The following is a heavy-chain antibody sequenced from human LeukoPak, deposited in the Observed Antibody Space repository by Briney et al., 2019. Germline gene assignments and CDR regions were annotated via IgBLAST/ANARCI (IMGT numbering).Heavy chain of an antibody. D-gene: IGHD3-22*01. Sequence: GGSLRLSCAASGFTFSSYAMSWVRQAPGKGLEWVSAISGSGGSTYYADSVKGRFTISRDNSKNTLYLQTNSLRAEDTAVYYCATSPKPAYFYYYDSSGYYYWGQGTLATVPS. CDR3: ATSPKPAYFYYYDSSGYYY. V-gene: IGHV3-23*01. CDR1: GFTFSSYA. J-gene: IGHJ4*02. CDR2: ISGSGGST.